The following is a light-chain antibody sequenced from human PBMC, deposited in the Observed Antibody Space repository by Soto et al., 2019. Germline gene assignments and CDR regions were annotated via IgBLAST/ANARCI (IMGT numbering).Light chain of an antibody. Sequence: SLSPGDRATLSCRASESLGKTLAWYQQKPGQAPRLLIYDVFKRVTGIPARFSGSGSGTDFTLTISSLEPEDFAVYYCQQRNTWPLTFGGGTKVEIK. V-gene: IGKV3-11*01. CDR2: DVF. J-gene: IGKJ4*01. CDR1: ESLGKT. CDR3: QQRNTWPLT.